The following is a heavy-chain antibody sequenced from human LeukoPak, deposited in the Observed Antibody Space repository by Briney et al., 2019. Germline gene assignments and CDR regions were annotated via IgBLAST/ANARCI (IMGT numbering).Heavy chain of an antibody. Sequence: GGSLRLSCAASGFTFSLYWMTWVRQSPGKGLEWVADINPDGSQKYSVDSVRGRFTISRDNAKNSLFLQMNSLRAEDTAVYYCVRQMIRFWFDPWGQGTQVTVSS. J-gene: IGHJ5*02. CDR1: GFTFSLYW. V-gene: IGHV3-7*01. CDR2: INPDGSQK. CDR3: VRQMIRFWFDP. D-gene: IGHD3-16*01.